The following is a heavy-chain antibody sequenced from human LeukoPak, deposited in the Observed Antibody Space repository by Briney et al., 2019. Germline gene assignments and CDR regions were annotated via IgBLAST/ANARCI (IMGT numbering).Heavy chain of an antibody. V-gene: IGHV3-48*01. J-gene: IGHJ4*02. CDR3: ARGFDILTGFYFDY. CDR2: ISSSSSTI. CDR1: GFTFSNAW. D-gene: IGHD3-9*01. Sequence: GGSLRLSCAASGFTFSNAWMSWVRQAPGKGLEWVSYISSSSSTIYYADSVKGRFTISRDNAKNSLYLQMNSLRAEDTAVYYCARGFDILTGFYFDYWGQGNLVTVSS.